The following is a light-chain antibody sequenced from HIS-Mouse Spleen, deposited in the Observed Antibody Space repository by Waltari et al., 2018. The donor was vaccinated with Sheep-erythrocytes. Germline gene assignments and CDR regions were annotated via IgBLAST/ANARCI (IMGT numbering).Light chain of an antibody. CDR1: SSDVGSYNL. J-gene: IGLJ3*02. CDR2: EGS. CDR3: CSYAGSSTPWV. V-gene: IGLV2-23*01. Sequence: QSALTQPASVSGSPGQSITISCTGTSSDVGSYNLVSWYQQHPGKAPKLMIYEGSKRPAGVSKRLSCPKSGNTASLTISGLQAEDEADYYCCSYAGSSTPWVFGGGTKLTVL.